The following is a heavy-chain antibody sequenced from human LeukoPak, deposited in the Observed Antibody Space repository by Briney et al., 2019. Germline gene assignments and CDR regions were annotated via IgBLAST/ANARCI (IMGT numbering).Heavy chain of an antibody. D-gene: IGHD2-15*01. CDR1: GYTFNSYD. J-gene: IGHJ4*02. Sequence: ASVKVSCMPSGYTFNSYDINWVRQATGQGLEWMGWMNPNSGNTGYAQKFQGRVTMTRNTSISTAYMELSRLRSEDTAVYYCARGPGLLCSGGGCYRGGSFDYWGQGTLVTVAS. CDR3: ARGPGLLCSGGGCYRGGSFDY. CDR2: MNPNSGNT. V-gene: IGHV1-8*01.